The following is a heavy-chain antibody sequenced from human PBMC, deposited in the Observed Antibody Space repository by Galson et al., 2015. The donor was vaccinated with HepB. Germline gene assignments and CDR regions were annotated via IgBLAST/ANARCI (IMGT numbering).Heavy chain of an antibody. Sequence: SLRLSCAASGFTFSNYWMTWVRQAPGRGLEWVANIKEDGSAKYYVDSVNGRFTISRDNAKDSLYLQMNSLRAEDTAVYYCATDGGYDKFVFWGRGTLVTVSS. CDR3: ATDGGYDKFVF. V-gene: IGHV3-7*04. CDR2: IKEDGSAK. D-gene: IGHD5-12*01. J-gene: IGHJ4*02. CDR1: GFTFSNYW.